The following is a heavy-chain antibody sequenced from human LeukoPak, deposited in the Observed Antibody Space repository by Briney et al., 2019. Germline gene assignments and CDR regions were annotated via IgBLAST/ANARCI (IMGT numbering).Heavy chain of an antibody. V-gene: IGHV1-2*02. CDR3: ARDPPLFPPLRSMVRGVISDFDY. CDR1: GYTFTGYY. Sequence: ASVKVSCKASGYTFTGYYMHWVRQAPGQGLEWMGWINPNSGGTNYAQKLQGRVTMTTDTSTSTAYMELSRLRSDDTAVYYCARDPPLFPPLRSMVRGVISDFDYWGQGTLVTVSS. J-gene: IGHJ4*02. CDR2: INPNSGGT. D-gene: IGHD3-10*01.